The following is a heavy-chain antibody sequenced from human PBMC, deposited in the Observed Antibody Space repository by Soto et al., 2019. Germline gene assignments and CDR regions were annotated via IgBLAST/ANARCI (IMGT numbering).Heavy chain of an antibody. CDR1: GGSISTYF. CDR2: GYYTGRT. D-gene: IGHD6-19*01. CDR3: ARARIAGAPIDY. V-gene: IGHV4-59*01. Sequence: QVQLQESGPGLVKPSETLSLTCTVSGGSISTYFWSWIRQPPGRGLEWIGYGYYTGRTNYNPALKSRVTMSVGTSKNQFSLPPSSVTAADTAIYYCARARIAGAPIDYWGQGTLVTVSS. J-gene: IGHJ4*02.